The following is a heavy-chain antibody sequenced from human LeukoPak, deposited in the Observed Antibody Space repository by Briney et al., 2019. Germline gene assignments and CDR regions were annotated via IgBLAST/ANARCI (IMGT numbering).Heavy chain of an antibody. Sequence: GGSLRLSCAASGFTLSRYAMSWVREAPGKGLEWVSRISASGGSTNYADSVKGRFTISRDNSKNTVYLQMNSLRAEDTAVYYCAKVMKGSERLTMVRGVIIKTAGLYYMDVWGKGTTVTVSS. CDR1: GFTLSRYA. CDR2: ISASGGST. J-gene: IGHJ6*03. D-gene: IGHD3-10*01. CDR3: AKVMKGSERLTMVRGVIIKTAGLYYMDV. V-gene: IGHV3-23*01.